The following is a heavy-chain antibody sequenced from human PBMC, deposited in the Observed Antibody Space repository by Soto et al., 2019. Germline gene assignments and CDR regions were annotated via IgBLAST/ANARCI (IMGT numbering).Heavy chain of an antibody. CDR2: INPSGGST. CDR1: GGTFSSYA. V-gene: IGHV1-46*01. J-gene: IGHJ3*02. CDR3: ATQVDIVSTRRGAFDI. D-gene: IGHD5-12*01. Sequence: ASVKVSCKASGGTFSSYAISWVRQAPGQGLGWMGVINPSGGSTSYAQKFQGRVTMTRDTSTSTVYMELSSLRFEDTAVYYCATQVDIVSTRRGAFDIWGQGTMVTVSS.